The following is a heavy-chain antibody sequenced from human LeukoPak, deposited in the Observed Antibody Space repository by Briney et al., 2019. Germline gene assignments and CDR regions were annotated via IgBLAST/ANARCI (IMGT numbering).Heavy chain of an antibody. J-gene: IGHJ6*02. D-gene: IGHD4-17*01. CDR1: GYTFTGYG. CDR2: ISTFNHNT. CDR3: ARDVKTLDGDYRNYYYGMDV. Sequence: ASVKVSCKASGYTFTGYGISWVRQAPGQGLEWMGWISTFNHNTNYAQKFQGRVTMTTGTSTNTAYMELRSLRSDDTALYYCARDVKTLDGDYRNYYYGMDVWGQGTTVTVSS. V-gene: IGHV1-18*01.